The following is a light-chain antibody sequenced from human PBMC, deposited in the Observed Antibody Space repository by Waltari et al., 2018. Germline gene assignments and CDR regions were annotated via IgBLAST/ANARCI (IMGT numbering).Light chain of an antibody. J-gene: IGLJ3*02. Sequence: QSALTQPASVSGSPGQSITISCTGTSSDVGFNNLFSWYQQHPDKAPNLLVYEVIERPSGVSNRFSGSKAGNTASLTISGLQAEDEAEYYCCSYAGRNIWVFGGGTKLTVL. CDR2: EVI. CDR1: SSDVGFNNL. CDR3: CSYAGRNIWV. V-gene: IGLV2-23*02.